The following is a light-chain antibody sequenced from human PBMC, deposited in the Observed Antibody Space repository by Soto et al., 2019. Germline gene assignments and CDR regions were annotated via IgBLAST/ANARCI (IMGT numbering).Light chain of an antibody. V-gene: IGKV3-15*01. CDR2: RSS. J-gene: IGKJ4*01. Sequence: EIVMTQSPATLSVSPGERATLSCRASQSVSSNLAWYQHKPGQAPRLLIYRSSTRATGVPARFSGSGSVTELTLTISSLQSEDFAVYYCQQYHKWPLTFGGGTKAEIK. CDR1: QSVSSN. CDR3: QQYHKWPLT.